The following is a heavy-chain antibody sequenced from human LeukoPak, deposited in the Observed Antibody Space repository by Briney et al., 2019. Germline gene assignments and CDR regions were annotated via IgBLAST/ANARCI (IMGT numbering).Heavy chain of an antibody. J-gene: IGHJ4*02. CDR1: GFTFSSYA. D-gene: IGHD5-18*01. CDR3: ARAFRGYSYGPNPFDY. V-gene: IGHV3-30-3*01. CDR2: ISYDGSNK. Sequence: GGSLRLSCAASGFTFSSYAMHWVRQAPGKGLEWVAVISYDGSNKYYADSVKGRFTISRDNSKNTLYLQVNSLRAEDTAVYYCARAFRGYSYGPNPFDYWGQGTLVTVSS.